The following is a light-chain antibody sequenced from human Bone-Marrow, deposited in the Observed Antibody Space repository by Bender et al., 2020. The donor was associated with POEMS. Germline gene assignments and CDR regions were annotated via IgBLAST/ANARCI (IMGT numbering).Light chain of an antibody. J-gene: IGLJ2*01. CDR3: CSYAGAGDHTVV. CDR1: SSDVGKYNL. CDR2: EVS. V-gene: IGLV2-23*02. Sequence: SALTQPASVSGSPGQSITISCTGTSSDVGKYNLVSWYQQSPDTAPKLIIYEVSNRPSGVSDRFSGSKSGNTASLTISGLQAEDEADYFCCSYAGAGDHTVVFGGGTRLTVL.